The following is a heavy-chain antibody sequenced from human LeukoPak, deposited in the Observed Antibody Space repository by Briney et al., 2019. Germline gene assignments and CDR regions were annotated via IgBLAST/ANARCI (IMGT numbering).Heavy chain of an antibody. CDR1: GYTFTGYY. Sequence: ASVKVSCKASGYTFTGYYMHWVRQAPGQGLEWMGWINPNSGGTNYAQKFQGRVTMTRDTSISTAYMELSRLRSDDTAVYYCASCEVFDSSGYSRRTKFDYWGRGTLVTVSS. V-gene: IGHV1-2*02. CDR2: INPNSGGT. D-gene: IGHD3-22*01. CDR3: ASCEVFDSSGYSRRTKFDY. J-gene: IGHJ4*02.